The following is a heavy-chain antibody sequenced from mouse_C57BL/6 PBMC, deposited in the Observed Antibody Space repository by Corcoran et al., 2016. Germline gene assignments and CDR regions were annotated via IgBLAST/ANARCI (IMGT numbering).Heavy chain of an antibody. J-gene: IGHJ3*01. CDR2: IFPGSGST. CDR3: ARAPFYYGNSAWFAY. V-gene: IGHV1-75*01. D-gene: IGHD2-1*01. Sequence: QVQLQQSGPELVKPGASVKISCKASGYTFTDYYINWVKQRPGQGLEWIGWIFPGSGSTYYNEKFKGKATLTVDKSSSTAYMLLSSLTSEDSAVYFCARAPFYYGNSAWFAYWGQGTLVTVSA. CDR1: GYTFTDYY.